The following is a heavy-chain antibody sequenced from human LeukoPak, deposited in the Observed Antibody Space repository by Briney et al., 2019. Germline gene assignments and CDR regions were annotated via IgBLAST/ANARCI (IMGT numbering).Heavy chain of an antibody. CDR1: GGTFSSYA. D-gene: IGHD3-10*01. V-gene: IGHV1-69*13. Sequence: ASVKVSCKASGGTFSSYAISWVRQAPGQGLEWMGGIIPIFGTANYAQKFQGRVTITADESTSTAYMELSSLRSEDTAVYYCAGDSRSTGGSYFDYWGQGTLVTVSS. CDR2: IIPIFGTA. CDR3: AGDSRSTGGSYFDY. J-gene: IGHJ4*02.